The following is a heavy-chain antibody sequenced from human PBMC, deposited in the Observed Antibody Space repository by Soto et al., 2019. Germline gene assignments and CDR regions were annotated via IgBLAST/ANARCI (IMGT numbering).Heavy chain of an antibody. CDR3: ARESGLYSRGWYDVHYFGMDV. Sequence: SETLSLTCTVSGGSISSYYWSWIRQPPGKGLEWIGEICYSGTTNYNPSLKSRLTISVDTSNSQVSLQLSSVIAEGTAVYYCARESGLYSRGWYDVHYFGMDVWGQEIRVTV. J-gene: IGHJ6*02. CDR1: GGSISSYY. V-gene: IGHV4-59*01. CDR2: ICYSGTT. D-gene: IGHD6-19*01.